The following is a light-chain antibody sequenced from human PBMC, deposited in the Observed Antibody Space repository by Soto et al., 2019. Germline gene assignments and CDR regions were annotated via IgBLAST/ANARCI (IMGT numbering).Light chain of an antibody. CDR2: GAS. V-gene: IGKV3-20*01. J-gene: IGKJ1*01. CDR1: QSVSSSY. Sequence: EIVLTQSPGTLSLSPGGRATLSCRASQSVSSSYLAWYQQKPGQAPRLLIYGASSRATGIPDRFSGSRSGTDFTLTISRLEPEDFAVYYCQQYGSSPLTFGQGTKVEIK. CDR3: QQYGSSPLT.